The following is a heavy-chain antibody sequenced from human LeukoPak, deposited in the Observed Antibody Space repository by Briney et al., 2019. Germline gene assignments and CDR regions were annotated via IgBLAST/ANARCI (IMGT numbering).Heavy chain of an antibody. CDR2: ISYDGSNK. Sequence: GRSLRLSCAASGFTFSSYAMHWVRQAPGKGLEWVAVISYDGSNKYYADSVKGRFTNSRDNSKNTLYLQMNSLRAEDTAVYYCARDYDILTGYAYYFDYWGQGTLVTVSS. CDR1: GFTFSSYA. V-gene: IGHV3-30*01. CDR3: ARDYDILTGYAYYFDY. J-gene: IGHJ4*02. D-gene: IGHD3-9*01.